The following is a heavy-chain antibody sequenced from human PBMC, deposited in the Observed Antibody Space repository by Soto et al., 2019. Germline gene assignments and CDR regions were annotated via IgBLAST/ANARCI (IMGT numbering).Heavy chain of an antibody. CDR3: ARTSIPLKVGATTDFDY. V-gene: IGHV1-69*01. Sequence: QVQLVQSGAEVKKPGSSVKVSCKASGGTFSSYAISWVRQAPGQGLEWMGGIIPIFGTANYAQKFQGRVTIPADESTSTAYMELYSLRSDDTAVYYCARTSIPLKVGATTDFDYWGQVTLVTVSS. CDR2: IIPIFGTA. D-gene: IGHD1-26*01. CDR1: GGTFSSYA. J-gene: IGHJ4*02.